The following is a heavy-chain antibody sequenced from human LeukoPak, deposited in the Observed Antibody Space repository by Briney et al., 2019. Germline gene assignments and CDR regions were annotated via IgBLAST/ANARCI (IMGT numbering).Heavy chain of an antibody. CDR2: IKGSRSEK. Sequence: PGGSLRLSCVVSGFTFSDYWMNWVRQAPGKGLEWVANIKGSRSEKYYLDSVKGRFTISRDNSWNTLYLQMNSLTVEDTAVYYCARGWGEKGRCRGGTCNNPEFDYWGQGALVIVSS. CDR1: GFTFSDYW. D-gene: IGHD2-15*01. J-gene: IGHJ4*02. V-gene: IGHV3-7*01. CDR3: ARGWGEKGRCRGGTCNNPEFDY.